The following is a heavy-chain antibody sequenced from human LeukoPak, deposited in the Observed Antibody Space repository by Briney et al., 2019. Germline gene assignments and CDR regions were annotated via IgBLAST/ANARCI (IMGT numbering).Heavy chain of an antibody. CDR1: GSTFSSYS. Sequence: GRSLRLACAPFGSTFSSYSMNWVRQAAGELLEWVSYINAGRSTTYYADSLKGRFTVSRDNAKNSLYLQMNSLRAEGTAMYYCARGDSDMDVWGKGTTVTVSS. CDR3: ARGDSDMDV. V-gene: IGHV3-48*04. CDR2: INAGRSTT. J-gene: IGHJ6*03. D-gene: IGHD3-22*01.